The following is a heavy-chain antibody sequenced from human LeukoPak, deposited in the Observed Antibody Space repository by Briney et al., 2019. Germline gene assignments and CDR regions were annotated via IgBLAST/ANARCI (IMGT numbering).Heavy chain of an antibody. CDR2: IIPSFGRA. V-gene: IGHV1-69*05. Sequence: SVKVSCKGSGGTFTSYGISWVRQAPGQGVGWRGGIIPSFGRANNEQKFQGRGRITTDESKSTAYLELSSLRSEDTAVYYCATYYGAYAYFDYWGQGTLVTVSS. D-gene: IGHD4-17*01. J-gene: IGHJ4*02. CDR3: ATYYGAYAYFDY. CDR1: GGTFTSYG.